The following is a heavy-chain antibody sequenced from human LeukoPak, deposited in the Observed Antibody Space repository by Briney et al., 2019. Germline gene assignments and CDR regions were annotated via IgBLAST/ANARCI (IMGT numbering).Heavy chain of an antibody. Sequence: ASVKVSCKASGYTFTGYYMHWVRQAPGQGLEWMGWINPNSGGTNYAQKFQGRVTMTRDTSTSTAYMELSRLRSDDTAVYYCARGATVTTYHYYYMDVRGKGTTVTVSS. CDR2: INPNSGGT. CDR1: GYTFTGYY. V-gene: IGHV1-2*02. D-gene: IGHD4-11*01. CDR3: ARGATVTTYHYYYMDV. J-gene: IGHJ6*03.